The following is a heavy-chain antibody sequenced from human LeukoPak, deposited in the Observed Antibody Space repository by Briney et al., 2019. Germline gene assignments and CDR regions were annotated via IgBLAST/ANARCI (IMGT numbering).Heavy chain of an antibody. D-gene: IGHD2-15*01. Sequence: GASVKVSCKASGGTFSSHDFSWVRQAPGQGLEWMGGIIPILGRTNYAQKFQGRVTITADESTSTAYMEMSSLRSEDTAVYYCGRVSCGGNCYSLIGTLDIWGQGTMVTVSS. J-gene: IGHJ3*02. CDR1: GGTFSSHD. CDR3: GRVSCGGNCYSLIGTLDI. CDR2: IIPILGRT. V-gene: IGHV1-69*10.